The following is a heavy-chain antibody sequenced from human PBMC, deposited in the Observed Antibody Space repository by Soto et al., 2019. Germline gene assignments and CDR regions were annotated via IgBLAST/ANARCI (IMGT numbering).Heavy chain of an antibody. CDR2: INHSGST. D-gene: IGHD1-20*01. J-gene: IGHJ5*02. Sequence: SETLSLTCAVYGGSFSGYYWSWIRQPPGKGLEWIGEINHSGSTNYNPSLKSRVTISVDTSKNQFSLKLSSVTAADTAVYYCARDIIGRWFDPWGQGTLVTVSS. CDR1: GGSFSGYY. V-gene: IGHV4-34*01. CDR3: ARDIIGRWFDP.